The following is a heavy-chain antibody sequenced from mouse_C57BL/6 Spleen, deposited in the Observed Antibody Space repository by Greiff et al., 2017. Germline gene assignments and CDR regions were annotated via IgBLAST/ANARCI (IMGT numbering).Heavy chain of an antibody. CDR2: ISDGGGYT. V-gene: IGHV5-4*01. D-gene: IGHD2-2*01. CDR1: GFTFTSYA. CDR3: TRDGYDYFDY. J-gene: IGHJ2*01. Sequence: VQLKQSGGGLVKPGASLKLSCAASGFTFTSYAMSWVRQTPEKRLEWVATISDGGGYTYYPDNVKGRFTISRDNAKNNLYLHMRHLKSEDTDMYDCTRDGYDYFDYWGQGTTLTVSS.